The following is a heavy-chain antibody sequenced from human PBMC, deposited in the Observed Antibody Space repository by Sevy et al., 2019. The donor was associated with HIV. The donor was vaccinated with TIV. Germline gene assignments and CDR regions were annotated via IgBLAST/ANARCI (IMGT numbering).Heavy chain of an antibody. V-gene: IGHV3-21*01. CDR2: ISSSSSYI. Sequence: GGSLRLSCAASGFSFSSYSMNWVCQAPGKGLEWVSSISSSSSYIYYADSVKGRFTISRDNAKNSLYLQMNSLRAEDTAVYYCARVLEPLGAFDIWGQGTMVTVSS. J-gene: IGHJ3*02. CDR1: GFSFSSYS. CDR3: ARVLEPLGAFDI.